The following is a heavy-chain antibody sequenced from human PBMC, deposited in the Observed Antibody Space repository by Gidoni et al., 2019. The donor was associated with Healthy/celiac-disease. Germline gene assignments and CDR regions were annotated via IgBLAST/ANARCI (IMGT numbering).Heavy chain of an antibody. CDR2: INHSGST. CDR1: GGSFSGYY. J-gene: IGHJ6*03. Sequence: QVPLQQWGAGLLKPSETLSLTCAVSGGSFSGYYWSWIRQPPGKGLEWIGEINHSGSTNYNPSLKSRVTISVDTSKNQFSLKLSSVTAADTAVYYCARGFGGWYFRAPMDVWGKGTTVTVSS. V-gene: IGHV4-34*01. D-gene: IGHD6-19*01. CDR3: ARGFGGWYFRAPMDV.